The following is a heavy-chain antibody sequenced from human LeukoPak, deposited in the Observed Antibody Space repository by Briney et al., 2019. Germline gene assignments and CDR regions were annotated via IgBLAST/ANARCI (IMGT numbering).Heavy chain of an antibody. Sequence: PSETLSLTCTVSGGSISSSSYYWSWIRQPPGKGLEWIGEINHSGSTNYNPSLKSRVTISVDTSKNQFSLKLSSVTAADTAVYYCARGGKQQLVRFRYFDYWGQGTLVTVSS. V-gene: IGHV4-39*07. CDR3: ARGGKQQLVRFRYFDY. CDR1: GGSISSSSYY. CDR2: INHSGST. D-gene: IGHD6-13*01. J-gene: IGHJ4*02.